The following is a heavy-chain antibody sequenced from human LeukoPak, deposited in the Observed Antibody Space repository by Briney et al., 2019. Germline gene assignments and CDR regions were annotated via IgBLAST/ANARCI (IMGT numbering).Heavy chain of an antibody. V-gene: IGHV4-39*07. D-gene: IGHD1-26*01. J-gene: IGHJ3*02. CDR3: ARVGYSGSYWPNALDI. Sequence: SETLPLTCTVSGGSISSSSYYWGWIRQPPGKGLEWIGSIYYSGSTYYNPSLKSRVTISVDTSKNQFSLKLSSVTAADTAVYYCARVGYSGSYWPNALDIWGQGTMVTVSS. CDR2: IYYSGST. CDR1: GGSISSSSYY.